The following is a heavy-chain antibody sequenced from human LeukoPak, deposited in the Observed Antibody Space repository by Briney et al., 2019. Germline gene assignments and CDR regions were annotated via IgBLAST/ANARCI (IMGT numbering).Heavy chain of an antibody. CDR1: GYTFTSYD. Sequence: ASVKVSCKASGYTFTSYDINWVRQATGQGLEWMGWMNPNSGNTGYAQKFQGRVTITRNTSISTAYMELSSLRSEDTAVYYCARAQYSSSWSGDAFDIWGQGTMVTVSS. D-gene: IGHD6-13*01. CDR2: MNPNSGNT. CDR3: ARAQYSSSWSGDAFDI. V-gene: IGHV1-8*03. J-gene: IGHJ3*02.